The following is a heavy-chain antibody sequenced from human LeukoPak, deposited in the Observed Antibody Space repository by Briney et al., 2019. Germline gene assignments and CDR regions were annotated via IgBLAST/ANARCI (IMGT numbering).Heavy chain of an antibody. Sequence: GGSLRLSCAASGFSFSGTAMHWVRQASGKGLEWVGRIKPNTYATAYTASVKGRFTISRDDSKNTAYLQMDSLKTEDTAVYYCTGNYYGSGSYADFDYWGQGTLVTVSS. CDR2: IKPNTYAT. D-gene: IGHD3-10*01. CDR1: GFSFSGTA. CDR3: TGNYYGSGSYADFDY. V-gene: IGHV3-73*01. J-gene: IGHJ4*02.